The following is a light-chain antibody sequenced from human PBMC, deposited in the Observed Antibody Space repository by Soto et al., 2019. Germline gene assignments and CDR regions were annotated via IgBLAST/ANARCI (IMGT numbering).Light chain of an antibody. V-gene: IGKV3-15*01. CDR2: GAS. CDR3: QQYNNWGT. J-gene: IGKJ1*01. CDR1: QSVSSN. Sequence: EIVMTQSPATLSVSPGERATLSCRASQSVSSNLAWYQQKPGQAPWLLIYGASTRATGIPARFSGSGSGTEFTLTISSLQSEDFAVYYCQQYNNWGTFGQGTKVEIK.